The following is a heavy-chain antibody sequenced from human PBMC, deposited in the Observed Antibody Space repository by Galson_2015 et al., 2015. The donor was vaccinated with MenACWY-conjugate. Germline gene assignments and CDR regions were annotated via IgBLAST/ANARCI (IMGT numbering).Heavy chain of an antibody. CDR1: GGSISSSSYY. CDR3: AREPTYSGSFGWFDP. CDR2: IYYSGNT. D-gene: IGHD1-26*01. V-gene: IGHV4-39*07. J-gene: IGHJ5*02. Sequence: ETLSLTCTVSGGSISSSSYYWGWIRQPPGKGLEWIGSIYYSGNTYYNPSLKSRVTISVDTSKNQFSLKLSSVTAADTAMYYCAREPTYSGSFGWFDPWGQGTLVTVSS.